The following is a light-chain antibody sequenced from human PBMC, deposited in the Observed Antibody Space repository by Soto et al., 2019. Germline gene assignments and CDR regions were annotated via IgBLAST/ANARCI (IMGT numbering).Light chain of an antibody. CDR1: QGINNH. CDR2: LAS. Sequence: DIQMTQSPSSLSASVGDRVTITCRASQGINNHLAWFQQKPGKAPKSLIYLASSLQSGVPSRFSGSQSGTDFTLTISSLQPEDFATYYCQQYSSYPLTFGGGTKVEI. J-gene: IGKJ4*01. CDR3: QQYSSYPLT. V-gene: IGKV1-16*01.